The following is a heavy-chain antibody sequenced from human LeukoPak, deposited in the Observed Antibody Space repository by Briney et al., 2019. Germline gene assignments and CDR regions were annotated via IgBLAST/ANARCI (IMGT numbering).Heavy chain of an antibody. CDR1: GFTFSSYA. D-gene: IGHD3-10*01. V-gene: IGHV3-30*04. CDR3: ARDAYQFGSHNWFDP. Sequence: GGSLRLSCAASGFTFSSYAMHWVRQAPGKGLEWVAVISYDGSNKYYADSVKGRFTISRDNSKNTLYLQMNSLRAEDTAVYYCARDAYQFGSHNWFDPWGQGTLDTVSS. CDR2: ISYDGSNK. J-gene: IGHJ5*02.